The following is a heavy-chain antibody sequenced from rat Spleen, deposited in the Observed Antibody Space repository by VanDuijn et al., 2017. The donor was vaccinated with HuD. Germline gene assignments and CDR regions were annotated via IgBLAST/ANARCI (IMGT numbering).Heavy chain of an antibody. D-gene: IGHD1-11*01. J-gene: IGHJ2*01. V-gene: IGHV5-19*01. CDR1: GFTFSNYG. CDR2: IIYDGSST. CDR3: ATQPYGGYSGYYFDY. Sequence: EVQLVESGGGLVQPGRSLKLSCAASGFTFSNYGMHWIRQAPTKGLEWVATIIYDGSSTYYRDSVKGRFTISRENAKSTLYLQMDSLRSEDTATYYCATQPYGGYSGYYFDYWGQGVMVTVSS.